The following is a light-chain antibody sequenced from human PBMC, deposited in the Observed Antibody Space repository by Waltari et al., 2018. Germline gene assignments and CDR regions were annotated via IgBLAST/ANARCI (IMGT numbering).Light chain of an antibody. J-gene: IGKJ4*01. CDR2: DAT. CDR1: QDIHTY. Sequence: DVQMTQSPSSLSASVGDRITITCQASQDIHTYVNWYQHKQGSAPKLLIYDATDLETGVPTRFSGTGSGTHFTFTIDSLQPEDFATYFCQAYDDFVLSFGGGTNLQIK. V-gene: IGKV1-33*01. CDR3: QAYDDFVLS.